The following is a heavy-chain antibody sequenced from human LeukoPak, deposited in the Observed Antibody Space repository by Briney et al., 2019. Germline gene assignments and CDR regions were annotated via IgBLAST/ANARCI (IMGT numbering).Heavy chain of an antibody. Sequence: ASVKVSCKASGGTFSSYAISWVRQAPGQGLEWMGGIIPIFGTADYAQKFQGRVTITTDESTSTAYMELSSLRSEDTAVYYCARWKETDIGGFDYWGQGTLVTGSS. CDR3: ARWKETDIGGFDY. CDR2: IIPIFGTA. J-gene: IGHJ4*02. CDR1: GGTFSSYA. D-gene: IGHD3-16*01. V-gene: IGHV1-69*05.